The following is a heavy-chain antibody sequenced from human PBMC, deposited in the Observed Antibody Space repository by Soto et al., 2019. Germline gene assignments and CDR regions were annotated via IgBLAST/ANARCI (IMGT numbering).Heavy chain of an antibody. V-gene: IGHV2-5*02. CDR2: IFWDGDR. CDR3: LHSLRRASCRGGNCYFFDF. Sequence: GSGPTLVNPTQTLTLTCSFSGFSLSSDGVGIGWIRQPPGKGLEWLALIFWDGDRRHNPSLKNRLTITTDTSKTQVVLTMTNMDPVDTATYYCLHSLRRASCRGGNCYFFDFWGQGTPVTVSS. CDR1: GFSLSSDGVG. J-gene: IGHJ4*02. D-gene: IGHD2-15*01.